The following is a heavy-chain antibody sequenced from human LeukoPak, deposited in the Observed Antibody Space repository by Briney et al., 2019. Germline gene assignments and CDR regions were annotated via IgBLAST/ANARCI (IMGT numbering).Heavy chain of an antibody. CDR1: GYTFINYF. CDR2: INPSGGST. CDR3: ARGWDYYDSSGPFDY. V-gene: IGHV1-46*01. D-gene: IGHD3-22*01. Sequence: ASVKVSCKASGYTFINYFMHWVRQAPGQGLEWMGIINPSGGSTTYAQKFQGRVTMTRDTSTSTVYMEMSSLRSEDTAVYYCARGWDYYDSSGPFDYWGQGTLVTVSS. J-gene: IGHJ4*02.